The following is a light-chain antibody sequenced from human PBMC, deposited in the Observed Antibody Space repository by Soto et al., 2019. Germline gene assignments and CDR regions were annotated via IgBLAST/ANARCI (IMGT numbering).Light chain of an antibody. CDR2: GAS. J-gene: IGKJ1*01. CDR3: QQYAASPWT. Sequence: EIVLTQSPGTLSLSPGEGATLSCRASQSVSTTYFAWYQQKPGQAPRLVMYGASSRATGIPDRFSGSGSGTAFTLTISRLQPEDFAGYYCQQYAASPWTFGQGTRVEFK. CDR1: QSVSTTY. V-gene: IGKV3-20*01.